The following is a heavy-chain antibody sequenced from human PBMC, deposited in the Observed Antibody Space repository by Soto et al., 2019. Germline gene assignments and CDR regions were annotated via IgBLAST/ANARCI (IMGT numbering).Heavy chain of an antibody. D-gene: IGHD3-22*01. CDR3: ARSTYYGDSSGYYRHFDY. CDR1: GGSISNYY. CDR2: ISGSGST. V-gene: IGHV4-4*08. Sequence: SETLSLTCAVSGGSISNYYWSWIRQPPGKGLEWIGYISGSGSTYYNPSLKSRVTVAVDTSKNQFSLKLNSVTAADTAVYYCARSTYYGDSSGYYRHFDYWGQGTLVTVSS. J-gene: IGHJ4*02.